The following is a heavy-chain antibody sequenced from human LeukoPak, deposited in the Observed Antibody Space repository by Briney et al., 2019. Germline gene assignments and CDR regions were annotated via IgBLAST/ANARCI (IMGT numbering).Heavy chain of an antibody. J-gene: IGHJ4*02. Sequence: PGGSLRLSCAASGFTFSSYRMSWVRQAPGKGLEWVANIKQDGSEKYYVDSVKGRFTISRDNAKNSLYLQMNSLRAEDTAVYYCARAETYYFDYWGQGTLVTVSS. CDR2: IKQDGSEK. CDR3: ARAETYYFDY. V-gene: IGHV3-7*01. CDR1: GFTFSSYR.